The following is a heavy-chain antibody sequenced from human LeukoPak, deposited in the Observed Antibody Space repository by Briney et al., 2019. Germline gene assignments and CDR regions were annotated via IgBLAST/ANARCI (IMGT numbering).Heavy chain of an antibody. Sequence: SQTLSLTCTVSGGSINSGNYYWSWIRQPAGKGLEWIGRIYNSGSTNYNPSLKSRVTISVDTSNNQFSLKLSSVTAADTAVYYCARDGYYGVNWYYFDYWGQGTLVTVSS. D-gene: IGHD4-17*01. CDR3: ARDGYYGVNWYYFDY. CDR2: IYNSGST. V-gene: IGHV4-61*02. J-gene: IGHJ4*02. CDR1: GGSINSGNYY.